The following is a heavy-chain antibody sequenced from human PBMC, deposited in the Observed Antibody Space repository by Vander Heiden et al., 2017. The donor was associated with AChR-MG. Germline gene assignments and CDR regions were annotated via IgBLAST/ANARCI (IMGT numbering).Heavy chain of an antibody. CDR3: AKVAGRYCSGGSCYHGMDV. V-gene: IGHV3-23*01. CDR1: GFTFSSYA. Sequence: EVQLLESGGGLVQPGGSLRLPCAASGFTFSSYAMGWVRQAPGKGLEWVSAISGSGGSTYYADSVKGRFTISRDNSKNTLYLQMNSLRAEDTAVYYCAKVAGRYCSGGSCYHGMDVWGQGTTVTVSS. D-gene: IGHD2-15*01. CDR2: ISGSGGST. J-gene: IGHJ6*02.